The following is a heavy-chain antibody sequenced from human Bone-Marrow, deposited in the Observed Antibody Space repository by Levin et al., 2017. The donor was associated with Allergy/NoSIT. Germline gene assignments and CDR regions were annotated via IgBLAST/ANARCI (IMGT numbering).Heavy chain of an antibody. D-gene: IGHD6-19*01. J-gene: IGHJ4*02. CDR1: GFTFSSYW. Sequence: GGSLRLSCAASGFTFSSYWMHWVRQAPGKGLVWVSRINSDGSSTSYADSVKGRFTISRDNAKNTLYLQMNSLRAEDTAVYYCARAHSSGWYVYWGQGTLVTVSS. V-gene: IGHV3-74*01. CDR2: INSDGSST. CDR3: ARAHSSGWYVY.